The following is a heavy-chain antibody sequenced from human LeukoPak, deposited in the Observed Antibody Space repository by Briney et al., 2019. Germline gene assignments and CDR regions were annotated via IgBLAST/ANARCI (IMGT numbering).Heavy chain of an antibody. CDR2: IRSKAYGGTP. CDR3: SRIAVAGLALDY. D-gene: IGHD6-19*01. J-gene: IGHJ4*02. CDR1: GFTFGDYA. Sequence: PGGSLRLSCTASGFTFGDYAMNWVRQAPGKGLEWVGFIRSKAYGGTPENAASVKGRFTISRDDSKSVVYLQMNSLKTEDTALYYCSRIAVAGLALDYWGQGTLVTVAS. V-gene: IGHV3-49*04.